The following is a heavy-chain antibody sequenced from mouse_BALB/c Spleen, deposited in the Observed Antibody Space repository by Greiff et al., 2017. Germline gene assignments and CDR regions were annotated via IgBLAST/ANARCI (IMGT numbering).Heavy chain of an antibody. J-gene: IGHJ3*01. CDR1: GYTFTSYY. D-gene: IGHD1-2*01. CDR3: TRTHYYGYQSWFAY. Sequence: QAQLKQPGAELVKPGASVKLSCKASGYTFTSYYMYWVKQRPGQGLEWIGGINPSNGGTNFNEKFKSKATLTVDKSSSTAYMQLSSLTSEDSAVYYCTRTHYYGYQSWFAYWGQGTLVTVSA. V-gene: IGHV1S81*02. CDR2: INPSNGGT.